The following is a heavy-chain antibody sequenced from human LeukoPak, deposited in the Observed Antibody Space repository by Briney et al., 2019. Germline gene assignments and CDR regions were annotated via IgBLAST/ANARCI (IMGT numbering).Heavy chain of an antibody. CDR2: ISGSGGST. CDR3: ASKPYSSGWCLDY. Sequence: GGSLRLSCAASGFTFSSYAMSWVRQAPGKGLEWVSAISGSGGSTYYADSVKGRFTISRDNSKNTLYLKMNSLRAEDTAVYYCASKPYSSGWCLDYWGQGTLVTVSS. J-gene: IGHJ4*02. V-gene: IGHV3-23*01. CDR1: GFTFSSYA. D-gene: IGHD6-19*01.